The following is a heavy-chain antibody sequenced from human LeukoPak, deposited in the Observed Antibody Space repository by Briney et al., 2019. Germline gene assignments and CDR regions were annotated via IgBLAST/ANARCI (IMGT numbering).Heavy chain of an antibody. J-gene: IGHJ3*02. Sequence: SETLSLTCTVSGGSISSGSYYWSWIRQPAGKGLEWIGRIYTSGSTNYNPSLKSRVTISVDTSKNQFSLKLSSVTAADTAVYYCASSGSYYDEAFDIWGQGTMVTVSS. CDR2: IYTSGST. CDR3: ASSGSYYDEAFDI. D-gene: IGHD3-10*01. V-gene: IGHV4-61*02. CDR1: GGSISSGSYY.